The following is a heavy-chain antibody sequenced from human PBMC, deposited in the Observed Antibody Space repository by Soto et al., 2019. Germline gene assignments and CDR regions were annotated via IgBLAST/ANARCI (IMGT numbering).Heavy chain of an antibody. D-gene: IGHD2-2*01. Sequence: QVQLVESGGGVVQPGRSLRLSCAASGFTFSSYGMHWVRQAPGKGLEWVAVIWYDGSNKYYADSVKGRFTISRDNSKNTLYLQMNSLRAEDTAVYYCARDQRGCISTGCYHFFDYWGQGTLVTVSS. J-gene: IGHJ4*02. CDR1: GFTFSSYG. V-gene: IGHV3-33*01. CDR3: ARDQRGCISTGCYHFFDY. CDR2: IWYDGSNK.